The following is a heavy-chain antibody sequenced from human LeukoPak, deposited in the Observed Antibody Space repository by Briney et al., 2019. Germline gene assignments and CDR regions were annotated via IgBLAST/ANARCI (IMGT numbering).Heavy chain of an antibody. CDR2: ISYDGSNK. CDR1: GFTFSSYA. CDR3: ARLRITMVRGVIEDGDY. Sequence: GGSLRLSCAASGFTFSSYAMHWVRQAPGKGLEWVAVISYDGSNKYYADSVKGRFTISRDNSKNTLCLQMNSLRAEDTAVYYCARLRITMVRGVIEDGDYWGQGTLVTVSS. J-gene: IGHJ4*02. D-gene: IGHD3-10*01. V-gene: IGHV3-30*04.